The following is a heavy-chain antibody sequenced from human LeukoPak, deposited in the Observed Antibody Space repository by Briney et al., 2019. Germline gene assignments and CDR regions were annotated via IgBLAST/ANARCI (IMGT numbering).Heavy chain of an antibody. J-gene: IGHJ4*02. CDR1: GFPFSEYS. CDR3: ARDHNYAFDN. Sequence: GGSLRLSCAASGFPFSEYSMNWVRQAPGKGLEWISYIGISSGNTKYADSVKGRFTVSADDARNSLYLQMDSLRVEDTAVYYCARDHNYAFDNWGQGTLVTVSS. D-gene: IGHD1-1*01. V-gene: IGHV3-11*06. CDR2: IGISSGNT.